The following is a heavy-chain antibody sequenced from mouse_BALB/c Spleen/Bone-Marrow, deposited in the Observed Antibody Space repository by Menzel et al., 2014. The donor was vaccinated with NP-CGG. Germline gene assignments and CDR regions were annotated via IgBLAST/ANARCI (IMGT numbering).Heavy chain of an antibody. Sequence: VQLKESGAELVKPGSSVKLSCTASGFNIKDTYMHWVKQRPEQGLERIGRIDPANGNTKYDPKFQGKATITADTSSNTAYLQLSSLTSEDTAVYYCARYDYGVYFDYWGQGTTLTVSS. J-gene: IGHJ2*01. CDR2: IDPANGNT. CDR1: GFNIKDTY. V-gene: IGHV14-3*02. D-gene: IGHD2-4*01. CDR3: ARYDYGVYFDY.